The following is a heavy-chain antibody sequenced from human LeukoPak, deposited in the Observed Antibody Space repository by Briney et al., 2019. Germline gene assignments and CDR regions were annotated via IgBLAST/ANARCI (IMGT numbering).Heavy chain of an antibody. Sequence: GGSLRLSCAASGFTVSSNYMSWVRQAPGKGLEWVSVIYSGGSTYYADSVKGRFTISRDNSKNTLYLQMNSLRAEDTAVYYCASIYGSGSYGVGYFDYWGQGTLVTVSS. CDR3: ASIYGSGSYGVGYFDY. CDR1: GFTVSSNY. V-gene: IGHV3-53*01. CDR2: IYSGGST. J-gene: IGHJ4*02. D-gene: IGHD3-10*01.